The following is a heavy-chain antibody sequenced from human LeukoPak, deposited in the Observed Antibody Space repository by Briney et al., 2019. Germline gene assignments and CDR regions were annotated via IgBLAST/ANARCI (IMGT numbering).Heavy chain of an antibody. CDR3: ANPGLGY. J-gene: IGHJ4*02. D-gene: IGHD3-16*01. Sequence: SETQSLTCAVYGGSVSGYYWSWIRQPPGKGLEWIGEINHSGSTNYNPSLKSRVTISVDTSKNQFSLKLSSVTAADTAVYYCANPGLGYWGQGTLVTVSS. CDR2: INHSGST. CDR1: GGSVSGYY. V-gene: IGHV4-34*01.